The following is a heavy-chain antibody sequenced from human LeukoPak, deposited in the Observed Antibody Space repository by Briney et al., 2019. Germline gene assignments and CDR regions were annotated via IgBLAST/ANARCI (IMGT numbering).Heavy chain of an antibody. J-gene: IGHJ4*02. D-gene: IGHD3-22*01. CDR2: IYPGDSDT. Sequence: GESLKISCKGSGYSFTSYWIGWGRPMPGKGLEWMGIIYPGDSDTRYNPSFQGQVTISADKSISTAYLQWSSLKASDTAMYYCARHAPSYYDSSGYSPIDYWGQGTLVTVSS. CDR3: ARHAPSYYDSSGYSPIDY. V-gene: IGHV5-51*01. CDR1: GYSFTSYW.